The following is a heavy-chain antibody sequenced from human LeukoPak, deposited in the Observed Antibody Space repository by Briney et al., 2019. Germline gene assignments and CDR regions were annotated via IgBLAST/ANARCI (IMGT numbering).Heavy chain of an antibody. CDR1: GYTFTSYY. J-gene: IGHJ4*02. CDR2: INPSGGST. V-gene: IGHV1-46*01. D-gene: IGHD4-17*01. CDR3: ARDLSGDYGVDY. Sequence: ASVKVSCKASGYTFTSYYMHWVRQAPGPGLEWMGIINPSGGSTSYAQKFQGRVTMTKDTSTSTVYMELSSLRSEDTAVYYCARDLSGDYGVDYWGQGTLVTVSS.